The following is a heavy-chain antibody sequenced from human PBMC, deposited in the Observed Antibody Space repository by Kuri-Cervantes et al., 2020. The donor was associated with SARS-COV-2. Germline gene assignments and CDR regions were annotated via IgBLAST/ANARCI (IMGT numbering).Heavy chain of an antibody. Sequence: SETLSLTCTVSGDSVSTSAYHWSWIRQPPGKGLEWLGYIYYSGSTNYNPSLKSRVTISVDTSKNQFSLKLSSVTAADTAVYYCASTPYHDYVWGSPIYYFDYWGQGTLVTVSS. CDR2: IYYSGST. J-gene: IGHJ4*02. D-gene: IGHD3-16*01. V-gene: IGHV4-61*08. CDR1: GDSVSTSAYH. CDR3: ASTPYHDYVWGSPIYYFDY.